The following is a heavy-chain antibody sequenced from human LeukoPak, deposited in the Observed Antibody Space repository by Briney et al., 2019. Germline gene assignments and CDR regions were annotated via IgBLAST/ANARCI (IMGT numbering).Heavy chain of an antibody. Sequence: ASVKVSCKASGYSFTSYGISWVRQAPGQGLEWMGWINTNTGNPTYAQGFTGRFVFSLDTSVSTAYLQISSLKAEDTAVYYCARDLRHGVPAPDYWGQGTLVTVSS. CDR3: ARDLRHGVPAPDY. CDR1: GYSFTSYG. CDR2: INTNTGNP. D-gene: IGHD2-2*01. J-gene: IGHJ4*02. V-gene: IGHV7-4-1*02.